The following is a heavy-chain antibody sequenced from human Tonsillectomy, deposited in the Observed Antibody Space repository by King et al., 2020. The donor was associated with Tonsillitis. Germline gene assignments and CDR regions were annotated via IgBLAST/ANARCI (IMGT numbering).Heavy chain of an antibody. J-gene: IGHJ4*02. D-gene: IGHD5-12*01. CDR2: IIPLSRTA. V-gene: IGHV1-69*12. CDR3: ARVAKTSGYDVYYFDY. Sequence: QLVQSGAEVKKPGSSVKVSCRASGATFTSYAIIWVRQAPGQGLEWMGGIIPLSRTANYAQKFQGRVTITADESTGTAYMDLSSLRSEDTAVYFCARVAKTSGYDVYYFDYWGQGTLVTVPS. CDR1: GATFTSYA.